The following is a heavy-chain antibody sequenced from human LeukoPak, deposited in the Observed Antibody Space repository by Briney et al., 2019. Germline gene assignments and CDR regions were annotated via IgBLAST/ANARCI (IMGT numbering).Heavy chain of an antibody. CDR2: ISGSGGST. CDR1: GFTFSSYG. V-gene: IGHV3-23*01. J-gene: IGHJ4*02. Sequence: GGSLRLSCAASGFTFSSYGMSWVRQAPGKGLEWVSAISGSGGSTYYADSVKGRFTISRDNSKNTLYLQMNSLRAEDTAVYYCAKDGYYGSGSYPFFDYWGQGTLVTVSS. D-gene: IGHD3-10*01. CDR3: AKDGYYGSGSYPFFDY.